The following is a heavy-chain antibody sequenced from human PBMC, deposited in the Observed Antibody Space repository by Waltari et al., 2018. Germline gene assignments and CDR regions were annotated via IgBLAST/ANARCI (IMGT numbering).Heavy chain of an antibody. J-gene: IGHJ4*02. Sequence: QVQLVQSGAEVKKPGASVKVSCKVSGYTLTELSMHWVRQAPGKGLEWMGWMNPNSGNTGYAQKLQGRVTITRNTSISTAYMELSSLRSEDTAVYYCARGGAAAGLTADYWGQGTLVTVSS. CDR3: ARGGAAAGLTADY. D-gene: IGHD6-13*01. CDR2: MNPNSGNT. V-gene: IGHV1-8*03. CDR1: GYTLTELS.